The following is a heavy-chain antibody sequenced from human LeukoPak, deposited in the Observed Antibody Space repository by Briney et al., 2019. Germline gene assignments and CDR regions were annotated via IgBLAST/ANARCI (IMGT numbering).Heavy chain of an antibody. CDR2: IIPIFGTA. V-gene: IGHV1-69*05. D-gene: IGHD1-14*01. CDR3: ARVPEGTKDAFDI. CDR1: GGTFSSYA. J-gene: IGHJ3*02. Sequence: SVKVSCKASGGTFSSYAISWVRQAPGQGLEWMGRIIPIFGTANYAQKFQGRVTVTTDESTSTAYMELSSLRSEDTAVYYCARVPEGTKDAFDIWGQGTMVTVSS.